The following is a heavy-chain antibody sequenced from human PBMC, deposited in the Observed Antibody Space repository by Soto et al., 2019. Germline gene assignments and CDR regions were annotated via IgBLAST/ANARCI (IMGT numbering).Heavy chain of an antibody. CDR2: IYCSGST. D-gene: IGHD3-3*01. Sequence: QVQLQESGPGLVKPSETLSLTCTVSGGSISSYYWSWIRQPPGKGLEWIGYIYCSGSTNYNPSLKSRVTISVDTSKNQFSLKLSSVTAADTAVYYCARQDTISAHFDYWGQGTLVTVSS. CDR1: GGSISSYY. V-gene: IGHV4-59*08. J-gene: IGHJ4*02. CDR3: ARQDTISAHFDY.